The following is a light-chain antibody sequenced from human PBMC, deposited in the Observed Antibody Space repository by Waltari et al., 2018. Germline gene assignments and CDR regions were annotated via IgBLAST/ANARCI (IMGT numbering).Light chain of an antibody. J-gene: IGLJ2*01. CDR1: SSDVGGYNY. Sequence: QSALTQPASVSGSPGQSITISCTGTSSDVGGYNYVSWYQQHPGKAPKLIIYDVSNRPSGVSIRFSGSKSGNTASLTFSGLQAEDEADYYCSSYISSDTLELFGGGTSLTV. V-gene: IGLV2-14*03. CDR3: SSYISSDTLEL. CDR2: DVS.